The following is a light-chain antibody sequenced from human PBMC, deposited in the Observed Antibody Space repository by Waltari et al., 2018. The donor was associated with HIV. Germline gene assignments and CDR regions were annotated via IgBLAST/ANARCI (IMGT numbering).Light chain of an antibody. CDR1: SSDVGSYNL. V-gene: IGLV2-23*02. CDR2: GVS. CDR3: CSYAATSTFV. Sequence: QSALTQPASVSGSPGQSITISCTGTSSDVGSYNLVSWYQQYPGKAPKLMIYGVSKRPSGVSNRFSGSKSGNTASLTISGLQAEDEADYYCCSYAATSTFVFGTGTKVTVL. J-gene: IGLJ1*01.